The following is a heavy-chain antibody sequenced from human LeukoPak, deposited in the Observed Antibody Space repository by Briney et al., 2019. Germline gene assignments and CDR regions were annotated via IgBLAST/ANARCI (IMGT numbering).Heavy chain of an antibody. CDR2: ISSSGSTI. CDR3: ARDKHCTNGVCYSPSYAFDI. J-gene: IGHJ3*02. V-gene: IGHV3-48*03. Sequence: GGSLRLSCAASGFTFSSYEMNWVRQAPGKGLEWVSYISSSGSTIYYADSVKGRFTISRDNAKNSLYLQMNSLRAEDTAVYYCARDKHCTNGVCYSPSYAFDIWGQGTMVTVSS. D-gene: IGHD2-8*01. CDR1: GFTFSSYE.